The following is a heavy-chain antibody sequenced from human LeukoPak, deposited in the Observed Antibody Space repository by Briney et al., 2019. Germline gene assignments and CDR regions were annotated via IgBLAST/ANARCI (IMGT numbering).Heavy chain of an antibody. Sequence: ASVKVSCKASGYTFTSYYMHWVRQAPGQGLEWMGIINPSGCSTTYAQKFQGRVTMTRDTSTSTVYMELSSLRSEDTAVYYCARDKTDYDFWSGYRVDAFDIWGQGTMVTVSS. J-gene: IGHJ3*02. D-gene: IGHD3-3*01. CDR2: INPSGCST. CDR1: GYTFTSYY. CDR3: ARDKTDYDFWSGYRVDAFDI. V-gene: IGHV1-46*01.